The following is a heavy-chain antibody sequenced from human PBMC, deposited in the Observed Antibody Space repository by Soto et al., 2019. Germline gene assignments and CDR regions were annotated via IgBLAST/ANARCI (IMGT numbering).Heavy chain of an antibody. CDR3: ARDYGDYFLFTLHY. V-gene: IGHV1-18*01. J-gene: IGHJ4*02. Sequence: QVQLVQSGAEVKKPGASVKVSCKASGYTFTSYGISWVRQAPGQGLEWMGWISANNGNTNYAQKLQGRVTMTTDTPTSTAYMELRSLRSDDPAVYYCARDYGDYFLFTLHYWGQGTRVTVSS. D-gene: IGHD4-17*01. CDR1: GYTFTSYG. CDR2: ISANNGNT.